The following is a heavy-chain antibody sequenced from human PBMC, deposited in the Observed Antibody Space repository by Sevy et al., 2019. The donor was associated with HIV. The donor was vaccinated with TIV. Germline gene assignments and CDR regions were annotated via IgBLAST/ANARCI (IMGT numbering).Heavy chain of an antibody. CDR1: GDAFSGHH. V-gene: IGHV1-2*02. J-gene: IGHJ4*02. CDR3: ARHTNFHFDY. CDR2: INPKSGCT. Sequence: ASVKVSCKVSGDAFSGHHMHWVRQAPGQGLEWVGWINPKSGCTNYAQNFQGRVTVTRDTSITTVYLELNRLTSDDTAVYYCARHTNFHFDYWGQGTLVTVSS.